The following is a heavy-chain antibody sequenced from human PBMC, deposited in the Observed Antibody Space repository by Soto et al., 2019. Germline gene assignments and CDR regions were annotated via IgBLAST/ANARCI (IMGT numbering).Heavy chain of an antibody. J-gene: IGHJ5*02. CDR3: ARDRGPSSGYYPYWFDP. V-gene: IGHV1-46*01. CDR2: INPSGGGT. Sequence: ASVKVSCKASGYTFSSYYMHWVRQAPGQGYEWMGIINPSGGGTTYAQKFQGRVTITRDTSASTAYMELSSLRSEDTAVYYCARDRGPSSGYYPYWFDPWGQGTLVTVSS. D-gene: IGHD3-22*01. CDR1: GYTFSSYY.